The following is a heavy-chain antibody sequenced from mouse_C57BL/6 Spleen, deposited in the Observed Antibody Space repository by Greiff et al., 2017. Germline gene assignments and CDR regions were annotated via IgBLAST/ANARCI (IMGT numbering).Heavy chain of an antibody. CDR3: ARSDGKAWFAY. CDR2: IYPGDGDT. J-gene: IGHJ3*01. Sequence: VQRVESGAELVKPGASVKISCKASGYAFSSYWMNWVKQRPGKGLEWIGQIYPGDGDTNYNGKFKGKATLTADKSSSTAYMQLSSLTSEDSAVYFCARSDGKAWFAYWGQGTLVTVSA. V-gene: IGHV1-80*01. D-gene: IGHD1-2*01. CDR1: GYAFSSYW.